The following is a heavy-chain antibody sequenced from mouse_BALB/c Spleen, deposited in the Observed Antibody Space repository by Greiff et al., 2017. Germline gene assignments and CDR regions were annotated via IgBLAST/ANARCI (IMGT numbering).Heavy chain of an antibody. Sequence: EVKLVESGGGLVQPGGSRKLSCAASGFTFSDYGMAWVRQAPGKGPEWVAFISNLAYSIYYADTVTGRFTISRENAKNTLYLEMSSLRSEDTAMYYCARADSSGYDYYFDYWGQGTTLTVSS. V-gene: IGHV5-15*02. J-gene: IGHJ2*01. CDR3: ARADSSGYDYYFDY. CDR2: ISNLAYSI. CDR1: GFTFSDYG. D-gene: IGHD3-2*01.